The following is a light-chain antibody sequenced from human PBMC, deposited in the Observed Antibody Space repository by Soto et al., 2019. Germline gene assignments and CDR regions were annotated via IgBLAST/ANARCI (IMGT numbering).Light chain of an antibody. J-gene: IGKJ1*01. CDR2: DAS. Sequence: EIVLTQSPATLSLSPGXRATLSCRASQSVSSYLAWYQQKPGQAPRLLIYDASNRATGIPARFSGSGSGTDFTLTISSLEPEDFAVYYCQQRSNWWTFGQGTKVDIK. CDR3: QQRSNWWT. CDR1: QSVSSY. V-gene: IGKV3-11*01.